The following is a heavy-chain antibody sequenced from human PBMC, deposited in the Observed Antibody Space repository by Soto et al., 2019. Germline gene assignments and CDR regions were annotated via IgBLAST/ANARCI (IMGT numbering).Heavy chain of an antibody. CDR3: AKDRLGYNSGWTDFDQ. CDR1: GFTFSTYA. J-gene: IGHJ4*02. Sequence: GGSLRLSCAASGFTFSTYAMSWVRQAPGKGLEWVSTISGSGGSTYYADSVKGRFTISRDNSKNTLYLQMNSLRAEDTVVFYCAKDRLGYNSGWTDFDQWGQGTLVTVSS. D-gene: IGHD6-25*01. V-gene: IGHV3-23*01. CDR2: ISGSGGST.